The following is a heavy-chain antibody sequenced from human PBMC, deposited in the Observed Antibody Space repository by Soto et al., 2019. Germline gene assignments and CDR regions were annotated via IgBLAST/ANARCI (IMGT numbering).Heavy chain of an antibody. Sequence: ASVKVSCKASGYTFTSYGISWVRQAPGQGLEWMGWISAYNGNTNYAQNLQGRVTMTTDTSTSTAYTELRSLRSDDTAAYYCARVERRHGMDVWGQGTTVTVSS. CDR3: ARVERRHGMDV. J-gene: IGHJ6*02. CDR1: GYTFTSYG. V-gene: IGHV1-18*04. D-gene: IGHD1-1*01. CDR2: ISAYNGNT.